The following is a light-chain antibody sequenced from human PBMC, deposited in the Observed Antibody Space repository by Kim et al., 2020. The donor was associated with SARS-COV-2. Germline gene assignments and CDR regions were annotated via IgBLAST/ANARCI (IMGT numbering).Light chain of an antibody. J-gene: IGLJ2*01. CDR3: QTWDSITVV. CDR2: QDT. V-gene: IGLV3-1*01. CDR1: KLGEKY. Sequence: SYELTQQPSVSVSPGQTASITCSGDKLGEKYACWYQQKPGQSPVLVIYQDTKRPSGIPERFSGSNSGNTATLTISGTQAMDEADYYCQTWDSITVVFGGG.